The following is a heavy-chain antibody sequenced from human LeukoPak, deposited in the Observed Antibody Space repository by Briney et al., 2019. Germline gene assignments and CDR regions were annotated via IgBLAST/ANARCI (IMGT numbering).Heavy chain of an antibody. D-gene: IGHD4-17*01. CDR1: GFTFSSYA. V-gene: IGHV3-30*04. CDR2: IRYDGNNK. J-gene: IGHJ4*02. Sequence: PGGSLRLSCAASGFTFSSYAMHWVRQAPGKGLDWVAFIRYDGNNKLYADSVKGRFTISRDNSKNTLYLHINSLRAEDTAVYYCARVSPNTVTTLQYFDYWGQGTLVTVSS. CDR3: ARVSPNTVTTLQYFDY.